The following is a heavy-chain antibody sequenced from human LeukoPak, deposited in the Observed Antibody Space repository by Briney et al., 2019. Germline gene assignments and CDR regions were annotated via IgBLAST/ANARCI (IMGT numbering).Heavy chain of an antibody. CDR2: MNPNGGNT. D-gene: IGHD2-15*01. CDR3: ARGDDIVVVVAAMDV. Sequence: ASVKVSCKASGYTFTSYDINWVRQATGQGLEWMGWMNPNGGNTGYAQKFQGRVTMTRNTSISTAYMELSSLRSEDTAVYYCARGDDIVVVVAAMDVWGQGTLVTVSS. J-gene: IGHJ4*02. CDR1: GYTFTSYD. V-gene: IGHV1-8*01.